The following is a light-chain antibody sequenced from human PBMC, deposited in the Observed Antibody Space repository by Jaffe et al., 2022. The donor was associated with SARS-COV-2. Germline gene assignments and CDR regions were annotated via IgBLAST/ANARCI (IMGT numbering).Light chain of an antibody. V-gene: IGKV1-5*03. CDR3: QQYRDYWT. CDR1: QSISYW. Sequence: DTQMTQSPSTLSASVGDRVTITCRASQSISYWLAWYQQKPGKAPKLLIYQASTLQSGVSSRFSGSGSGTEFTLTISSLQPDDFATYYCQQYRDYWTFGQGTKVEIK. J-gene: IGKJ1*01. CDR2: QAS.